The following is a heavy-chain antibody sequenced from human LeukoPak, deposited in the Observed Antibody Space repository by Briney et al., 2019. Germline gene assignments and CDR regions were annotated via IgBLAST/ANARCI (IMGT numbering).Heavy chain of an antibody. D-gene: IGHD3-22*01. CDR3: AKMGYYYDSSGYYYFDY. CDR2: ISGSGGST. Sequence: GGSLRLSCAASGFTFSSYAMSWVRQAPGKGLEWVSAISGSGGSTYYADSVKGRFTISRDNSKNTLYLQMNSLRAEDTAVYYCAKMGYYYDSSGYYYFDYWGQGTLVTVSS. J-gene: IGHJ4*02. CDR1: GFTFSSYA. V-gene: IGHV3-23*01.